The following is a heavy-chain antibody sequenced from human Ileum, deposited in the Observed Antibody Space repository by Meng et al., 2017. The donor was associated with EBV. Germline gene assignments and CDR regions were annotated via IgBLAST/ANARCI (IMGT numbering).Heavy chain of an antibody. V-gene: IGHV4-34*02. J-gene: IGHJ5*02. Sequence: QGQLQQGGAGPLKPSETLSLTCAVYGGFFSGYYWSWIRQSPGKGLEWIGEINHSGSTNYNPSLKSRVTISVDTSKNQFSLKLTSVTAADTAVYYCAREARSSGYHPGIGPWGQGTLVTVSS. CDR3: AREARSSGYHPGIGP. CDR1: GGFFSGYY. D-gene: IGHD3-22*01. CDR2: INHSGST.